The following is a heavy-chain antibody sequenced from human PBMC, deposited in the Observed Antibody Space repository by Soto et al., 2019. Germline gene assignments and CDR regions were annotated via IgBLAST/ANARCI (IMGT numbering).Heavy chain of an antibody. D-gene: IGHD3-22*01. J-gene: IGHJ2*01. CDR2: IWYDGSNK. CDR1: GFTFSSYG. CDR3: ARPMYYYDSSGYYVLYWYFDL. Sequence: QVQLVESGGGVVQPGRSLRLSCAASGFTFSSYGMHWVRQAPGKGLEWVAVIWYDGSNKYYADSVKGRFTISRDNSKNPLYLQMNSLRAEDTAVYYCARPMYYYDSSGYYVLYWYFDLWGRGTLVTVSS. V-gene: IGHV3-33*01.